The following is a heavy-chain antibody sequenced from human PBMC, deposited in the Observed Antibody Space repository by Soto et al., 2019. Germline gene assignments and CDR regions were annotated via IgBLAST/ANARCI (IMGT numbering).Heavy chain of an antibody. CDR2: INAGNGNT. Sequence: ASVKVSCKASGYTFTSYAMHWVRQAPGQRLEWMGWINAGNGNTKYSQKFQGRVTITRDTSASTAYMELSSLRSEDTAVYYCARVGYSSGWYAENYYYYGMDVWGQGTTVTVSS. D-gene: IGHD6-19*01. CDR1: GYTFTSYA. J-gene: IGHJ6*02. CDR3: ARVGYSSGWYAENYYYYGMDV. V-gene: IGHV1-3*01.